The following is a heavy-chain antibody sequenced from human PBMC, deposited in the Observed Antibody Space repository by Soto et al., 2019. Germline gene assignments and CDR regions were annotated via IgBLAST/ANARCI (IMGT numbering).Heavy chain of an antibody. Sequence: QVQLVQSGAEVKKPGSSVRVSCRSSGATFSSYIVNWLRLAPGRGLEWMGRVIPVLTTTDYAQNFRGRVTLRADRATNTVYLDLSSLRSDDTAVYYCARRRYCGYDCYHKHYYGMDVWGQGSLVTVAS. D-gene: IGHD2-21*02. CDR1: GATFSSYI. V-gene: IGHV1-69*08. CDR2: VIPVLTTT. CDR3: ARRRYCGYDCYHKHYYGMDV. J-gene: IGHJ6*02.